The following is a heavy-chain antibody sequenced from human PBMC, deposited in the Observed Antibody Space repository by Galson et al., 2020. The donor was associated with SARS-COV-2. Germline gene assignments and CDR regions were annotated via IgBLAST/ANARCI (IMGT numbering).Heavy chain of an antibody. CDR2: VYYSGNA. CDR3: ARQLEYCSSTTCFPYFDP. J-gene: IGHJ5*02. D-gene: IGHD2-2*01. Sequence: SETLSLTCNVSGGSIRSYYWSWIRQPPGKGLEWIGYVYYSGNANYNPSLKSRVTISVDTSKNQFSLRLTSVTAADTAVYYCARQLEYCSSTTCFPYFDPWGQGTLVTVSS. V-gene: IGHV4-59*13. CDR1: GGSIRSYY.